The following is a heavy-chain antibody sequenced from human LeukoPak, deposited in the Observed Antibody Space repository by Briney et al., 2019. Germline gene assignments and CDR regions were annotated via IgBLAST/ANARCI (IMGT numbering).Heavy chain of an antibody. Sequence: SETLSLTCTVSGGSISSSSYYWGWIRQPPGKGLEWIGSIYYSGSTYYNPSLKSRVTISVDTSKNQFSLKLSSVTAADTAVYYCARDSASSWPRAIPYYYYGTDVWGQGTTVTVSS. CDR3: ARDSASSWPRAIPYYYYGTDV. CDR2: IYYSGST. J-gene: IGHJ6*02. CDR1: GGSISSSSYY. D-gene: IGHD6-13*01. V-gene: IGHV4-39*07.